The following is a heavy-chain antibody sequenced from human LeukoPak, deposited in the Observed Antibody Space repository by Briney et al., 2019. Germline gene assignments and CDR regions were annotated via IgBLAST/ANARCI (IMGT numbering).Heavy chain of an antibody. CDR2: ISGSGGKT. J-gene: IGHJ4*02. CDR1: GFTFSSYG. CDR3: AKGPIEAAANGLYFDY. V-gene: IGHV3-23*01. D-gene: IGHD6-13*01. Sequence: GGSLRLSCAASGFTFSSYGMSWVRQAPGKGLEWVSVISGSGGKTYYADFVKGRFTISRDNSKNTLYLQMNSLRAEDTAVYYCAKGPIEAAANGLYFDYWGQGTLVTVSS.